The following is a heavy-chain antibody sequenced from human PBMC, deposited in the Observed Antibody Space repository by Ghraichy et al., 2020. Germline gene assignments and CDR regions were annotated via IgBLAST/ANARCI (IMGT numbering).Heavy chain of an antibody. V-gene: IGHV3-23*01. CDR1: GFAFNSYA. CDR2: ITASSGNT. D-gene: IGHD2-2*01. CDR3: AKDRLAQDGPAYYVDY. J-gene: IGHJ4*02. Sequence: LSLTCAASGFAFNSYALNWVRQAPGRGPEWVSVITASSGNTYYADSVKGRFTISRDTSKNTLYLQMNSLRAEDTAVYYCAKDRLAQDGPAYYVDYWGQGTLVTVSS.